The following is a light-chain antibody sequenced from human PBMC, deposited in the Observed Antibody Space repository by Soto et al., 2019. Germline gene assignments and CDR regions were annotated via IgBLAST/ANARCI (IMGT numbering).Light chain of an antibody. Sequence: EIVMTQSPATLSVSPGERTTLSCRASQSVSSNLAWYQQKPGQAPRLLIYGASSRATGIPARFSGSGSGTEFTLTISSLQSEDLALYYCQQHNNWPFTFGPGTKVDI. CDR3: QQHNNWPFT. V-gene: IGKV3-15*01. J-gene: IGKJ3*01. CDR2: GAS. CDR1: QSVSSN.